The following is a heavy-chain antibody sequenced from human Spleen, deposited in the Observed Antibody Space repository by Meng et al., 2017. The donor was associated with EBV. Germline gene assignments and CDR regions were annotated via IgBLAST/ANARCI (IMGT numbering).Heavy chain of an antibody. CDR2: ITVYSGDT. V-gene: IGHV1-18*01. Sequence: QVQRCQSGAEVKKPGASVKVSCKASGFTFTGYVISWVRQAPGQGLEWMGWITVYSGDTNYAQNFQDRVTMTTDTSTNTAYLELRSLRSDDTAVYYCARDYGSFADSWGQGTLVTVSS. CDR3: ARDYGSFADS. D-gene: IGHD3-10*01. J-gene: IGHJ4*02. CDR1: GFTFTGYV.